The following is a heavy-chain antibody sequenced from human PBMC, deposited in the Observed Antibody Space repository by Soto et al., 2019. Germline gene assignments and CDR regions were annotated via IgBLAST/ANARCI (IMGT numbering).Heavy chain of an antibody. D-gene: IGHD5-12*01. CDR1: GYTFTSYY. Sequence: ASVKVSCKASGYTFTSYYMHWVRQAPGQGLEWMGIINPSGGSTSYAQKFQGRVTMTRDTSTSTVYMELSSLRSEDTAVYYCARSGDGYNSEYTGFDPWGQGTLVTVSS. J-gene: IGHJ5*02. V-gene: IGHV1-46*01. CDR3: ARSGDGYNSEYTGFDP. CDR2: INPSGGST.